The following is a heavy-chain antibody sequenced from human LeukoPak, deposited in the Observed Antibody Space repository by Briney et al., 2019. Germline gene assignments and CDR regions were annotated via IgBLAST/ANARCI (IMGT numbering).Heavy chain of an antibody. D-gene: IGHD3-22*01. CDR1: GFTFSSYG. J-gene: IGHJ4*02. CDR3: AREFFDSSGYYYPSPFDY. CDR2: IRYDGSNK. Sequence: GGSLRLSCAASGFTFSSYGMHWVRQAPGKGLEWVAFIRYDGSNKYYADSVKGRFTISRDNSKNTLYLQMNSLRAEDTAVYYCAREFFDSSGYYYPSPFDYWGQGTLVTVSS. V-gene: IGHV3-30*02.